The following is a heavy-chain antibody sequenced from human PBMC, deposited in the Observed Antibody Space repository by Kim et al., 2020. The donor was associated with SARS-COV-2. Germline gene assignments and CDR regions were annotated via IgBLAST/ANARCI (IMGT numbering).Heavy chain of an antibody. CDR2: ISFDGINK. CDR3: ARAPTPSYGLDV. V-gene: IGHV3-30-3*01. J-gene: IGHJ6*02. CDR1: GFTFISYA. Sequence: GGSLRLSCAASGFTFISYAMHWVRQAPGKGLEWVAVISFDGINKYYADSVKGRFTISRDNSKNTLWLQMNSLTTEDTAVYYCARAPTPSYGLDVWGQGTTVTVSS.